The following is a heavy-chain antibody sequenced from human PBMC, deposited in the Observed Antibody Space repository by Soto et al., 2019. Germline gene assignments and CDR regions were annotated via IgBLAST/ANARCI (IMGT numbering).Heavy chain of an antibody. CDR3: ARGGVDYYDSSGLPFDY. D-gene: IGHD3-22*01. Sequence: SETLSLTCAVSGGSISSGGYSWSWIRQPPGKGLEWIGYIYHSGSTYYNPSLKSRVTISVDRSKNQFSLKLSSVTAADTAVYYCARGGVDYYDSSGLPFDYWGQGTLVTVSS. V-gene: IGHV4-30-2*01. CDR1: GGSISSGGYS. CDR2: IYHSGST. J-gene: IGHJ4*02.